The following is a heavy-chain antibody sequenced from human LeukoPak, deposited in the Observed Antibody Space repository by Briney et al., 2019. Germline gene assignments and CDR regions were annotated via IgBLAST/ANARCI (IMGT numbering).Heavy chain of an antibody. D-gene: IGHD3-10*01. J-gene: IGHJ4*02. V-gene: IGHV3-20*04. CDR2: INWNGDRT. Sequence: GGSLRLSCAASGFTFDDYGMSWVRQAPGKGLEWVSGINWNGDRTVYADSVRGRFTISRDNAKNSLYLQMNSLRAEDTALYYCARKGYYGSGTYLDYWGQGTLVTVSS. CDR1: GFTFDDYG. CDR3: ARKGYYGSGTYLDY.